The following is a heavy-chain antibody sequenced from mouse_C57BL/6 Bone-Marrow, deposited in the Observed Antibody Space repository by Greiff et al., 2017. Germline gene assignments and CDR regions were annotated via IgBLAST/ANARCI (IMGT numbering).Heavy chain of an antibody. D-gene: IGHD2-3*01. V-gene: IGHV1-50*01. CDR3: VRWGMAPFDY. J-gene: IGHJ2*01. CDR1: GYTFTSYW. Sequence: QVQLQQSGAELVKPGASVKLSCKASGYTFTSYWMQWVKQRPGQGLEWIGEIDPSDSYTNYNQKFKGKATLTVDTSSSTAYMQLSSLTSEDSAVYYCVRWGMAPFDYWGQGTTLTVSS. CDR2: IDPSDSYT.